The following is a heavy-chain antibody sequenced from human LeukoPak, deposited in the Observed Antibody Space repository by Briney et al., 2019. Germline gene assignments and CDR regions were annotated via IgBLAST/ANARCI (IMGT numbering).Heavy chain of an antibody. J-gene: IGHJ5*02. CDR2: INPNGDAT. CDR3: ARPLFCAFDNCGYWLDP. Sequence: ASVKVSCKTSGYTFTKYLIHWVRQAPGQGLEWVGTINPNGDATNYAPRLQGRLTLTQDTSTSTVYMELRGLTPDDTAVYYCARPLFCAFDNCGYWLDPWGPGTLVTVSS. D-gene: IGHD1-20*01. CDR1: GYTFTKYL. V-gene: IGHV1-46*01.